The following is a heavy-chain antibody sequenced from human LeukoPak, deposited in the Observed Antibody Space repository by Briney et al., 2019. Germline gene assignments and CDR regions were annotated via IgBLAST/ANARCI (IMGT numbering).Heavy chain of an antibody. CDR2: ISAYNGNT. V-gene: IGHV1-18*01. CDR1: GYTFTSYG. Sequence: ASVKVSCKASGYTFTSYGISWVRQAPGQGLEWMGWISAYNGNTNYAQKLQGRVTITTDTSTSTAYMEPRSLRSDDTAAYYCAXXXXXXXXXPAAMPYYYYYMDVWGKGTTVTASS. J-gene: IGHJ6*03. D-gene: IGHD2-2*01. CDR3: AXXXXXXXXXPAAMPYYYYYMDV.